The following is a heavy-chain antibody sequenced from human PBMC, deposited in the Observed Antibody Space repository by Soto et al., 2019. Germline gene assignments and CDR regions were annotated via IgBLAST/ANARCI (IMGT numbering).Heavy chain of an antibody. Sequence: GASVKVSCKASGYTFTSYAMHWVRQAPGQRLEWMGLINAGNGNIKYSQNFQGRITITRDTSASTAYMELSSLRSEDTAVYYCARDSGSPWGPGTLVTVSS. J-gene: IGHJ5*02. CDR2: INAGNGNI. CDR1: GYTFTSYA. D-gene: IGHD3-10*01. CDR3: ARDSGSP. V-gene: IGHV1-3*01.